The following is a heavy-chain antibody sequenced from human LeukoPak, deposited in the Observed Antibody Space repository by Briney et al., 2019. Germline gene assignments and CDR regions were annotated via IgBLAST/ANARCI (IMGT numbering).Heavy chain of an antibody. V-gene: IGHV1-18*01. CDR3: ARDCSSTSCSLPGDWFDP. J-gene: IGHJ5*02. CDR1: GYTLTSYG. CDR2: ISAYNGNT. D-gene: IGHD2-2*01. Sequence: GASVKVSCKASGYTLTSYGISWVRQAPGQGLEWMGWISAYNGNTNYAQKLQGRVTMTTDTSTSTAYMELRSLRSDDTAVYYCARDCSSTSCSLPGDWFDPWGQGTLVTVSS.